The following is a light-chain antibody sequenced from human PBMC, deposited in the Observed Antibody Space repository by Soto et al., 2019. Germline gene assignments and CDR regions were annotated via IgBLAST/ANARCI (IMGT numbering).Light chain of an antibody. CDR1: HFVSATY. J-gene: IGKJ2*01. CDR2: GAS. Sequence: EIVLTQSPGTLSLSPGERATLSCRASHFVSATYLAWYQQRPGQAPRLLIYGASSRATGIPDRFSGSGSGTDVTLTISRLEPEDFAVYYCQQYDSSLYTFGQGTKLEIK. V-gene: IGKV3-20*01. CDR3: QQYDSSLYT.